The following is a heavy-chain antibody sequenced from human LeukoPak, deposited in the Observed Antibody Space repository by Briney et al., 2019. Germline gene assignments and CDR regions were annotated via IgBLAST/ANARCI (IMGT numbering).Heavy chain of an antibody. V-gene: IGHV3-9*01. D-gene: IGHD3-10*01. J-gene: IGHJ5*02. Sequence: GGSLRLSCAASGFTFDDYAMHWVRQAPGKGLEGVSGISWNSGSIGYADSVKGRFTISRDNAKNSLYLQMNSLRAEDTALYYCAKGGNYGSGSYLDWFDPWGQGTLVTVSS. CDR3: AKGGNYGSGSYLDWFDP. CDR1: GFTFDDYA. CDR2: ISWNSGSI.